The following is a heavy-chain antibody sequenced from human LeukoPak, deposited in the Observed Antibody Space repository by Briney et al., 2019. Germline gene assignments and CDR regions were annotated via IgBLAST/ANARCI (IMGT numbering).Heavy chain of an antibody. Sequence: ASVKVSCKASGYTFTNYIIHWVRQAPGQRLEWMGWINAGNGDTEYSQKFQGRVTSTRDTSASTAYLDLSSLRSEDTAVYYCAREGYVTTGAFDIWGQGTMVTVSS. J-gene: IGHJ3*02. CDR3: AREGYVTTGAFDI. CDR2: INAGNGDT. CDR1: GYTFTNYI. V-gene: IGHV1-3*01. D-gene: IGHD4-11*01.